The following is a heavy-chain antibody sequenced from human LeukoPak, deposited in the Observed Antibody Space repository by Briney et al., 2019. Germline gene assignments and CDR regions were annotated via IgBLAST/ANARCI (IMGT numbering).Heavy chain of an antibody. CDR1: GASISSYD. CDR2: ISHSGST. CDR3: ARGSSGYYPY. V-gene: IGHV4-59*01. J-gene: IGHJ4*02. Sequence: SETLSLTCTASGASISSYDWSWIRQPPGKALEWIGYISHSGSTNYNPSLKSRVTISTDTSKNQFSLKLSSVTTADTAVYYCARGSSGYYPYWGRGTLVTVSS. D-gene: IGHD3-22*01.